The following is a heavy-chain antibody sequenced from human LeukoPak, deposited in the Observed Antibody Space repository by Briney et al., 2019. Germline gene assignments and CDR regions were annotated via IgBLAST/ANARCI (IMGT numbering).Heavy chain of an antibody. D-gene: IGHD4-17*01. J-gene: IGHJ6*03. Sequence: GASVTVSCTASGFTFTSYGITWVRQAPGQGLEWMGWIITYNGNTHYAQKLQGRVTLTTDTSTNTAYMELRGLRSDDTAVYYCAKTTVTSEDYYYYYMDVWGKGTTVTVSS. CDR2: IITYNGNT. CDR3: AKTTVTSEDYYYYYMDV. CDR1: GFTFTSYG. V-gene: IGHV1-18*01.